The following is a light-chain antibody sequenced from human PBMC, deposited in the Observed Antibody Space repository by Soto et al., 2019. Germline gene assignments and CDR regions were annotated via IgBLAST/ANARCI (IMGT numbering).Light chain of an antibody. Sequence: DIQMTQSRSTLSSSVGATFTITCRATQSIVRWLAWYQQKPGKDPKLLIYDASSLESGVQSRFRGSGSGTEFTLTISSLQPDDFATYYCQQYNINGTFGKGIKLDIK. CDR3: QQYNINGT. J-gene: IGKJ1*01. CDR1: QSIVRW. CDR2: DAS. V-gene: IGKV1-5*01.